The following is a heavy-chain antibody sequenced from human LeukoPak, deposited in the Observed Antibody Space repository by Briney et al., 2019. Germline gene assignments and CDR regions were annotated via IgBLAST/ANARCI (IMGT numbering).Heavy chain of an antibody. J-gene: IGHJ4*02. V-gene: IGHV1-2*02. CDR3: ARDSGETGFWSGSYFDY. D-gene: IGHD3-3*01. CDR1: GYTFTGYY. Sequence: RGASVKVSCKASGYTFTGYYMHWVRQAPGQGLEWMGWINPNSGGTNYAQKFQGRVTMTRDTSISTAYMELSRLRSDDTAVYYCARDSGETGFWSGSYFDYWGQGTLVTVSS. CDR2: INPNSGGT.